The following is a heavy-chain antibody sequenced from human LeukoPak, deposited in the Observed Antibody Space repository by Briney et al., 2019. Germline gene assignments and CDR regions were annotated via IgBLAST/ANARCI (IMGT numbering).Heavy chain of an antibody. CDR1: GFSFRSYG. D-gene: IGHD1-1*01. Sequence: GGSLTLSCVACGFSFRSYGMHWVGQAPAKGLEGLTFIRYDGSNKYYAEYVKARFTISRDNSKNTLYLQMNSLRTEDTAVYYCAKDEGVNFSEFFQHWGQGTLVTVSS. J-gene: IGHJ1*01. CDR2: IRYDGSNK. V-gene: IGHV3-30*02. CDR3: AKDEGVNFSEFFQH.